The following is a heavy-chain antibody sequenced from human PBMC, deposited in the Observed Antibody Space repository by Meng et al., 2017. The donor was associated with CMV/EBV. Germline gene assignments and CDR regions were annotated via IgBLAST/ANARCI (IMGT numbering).Heavy chain of an antibody. J-gene: IGHJ4*02. Sequence: RLQLQRAAPGLVKPSATLSLTCTGSGGSISSSSYYWGWICQPPGKGLEWIGIIYYSGSTYYNPSLKSRVTISVDTSKNQFSLKLSSATAADTAVYYCARDSAVAGVVDYWGQGTLVTVSS. D-gene: IGHD6-19*01. CDR3: ARDSAVAGVVDY. CDR1: GGSISSSSYY. CDR2: IYYSGST. V-gene: IGHV4-39*06.